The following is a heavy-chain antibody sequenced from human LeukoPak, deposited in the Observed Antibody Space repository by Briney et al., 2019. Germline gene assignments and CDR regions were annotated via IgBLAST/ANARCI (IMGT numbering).Heavy chain of an antibody. J-gene: IGHJ3*02. CDR2: ISSDGSNK. CDR1: GFTFTNYG. Sequence: GGSLRLSCAASGFTFTNYGIHWVRLAPGKGLEWVAVISSDGSNKHYADSVKGRFTISRDDSKNTLYLQMNSLRVDDTALYYCTTFDMWGQGTTVTVSS. V-gene: IGHV3-30*03. CDR3: TTFDM.